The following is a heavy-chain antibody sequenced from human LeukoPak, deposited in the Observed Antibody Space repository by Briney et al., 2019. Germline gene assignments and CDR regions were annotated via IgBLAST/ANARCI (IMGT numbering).Heavy chain of an antibody. D-gene: IGHD3-3*01. CDR1: GGSISSSNW. CDR3: ARAPYDFWSGYYRAGYFDL. CDR2: IYHSGST. Sequence: PSETLSLTCAVSGGSISSSNWWSWVRQPPGKGLEWIGEIYHSGSTNYDPSLKSRVTISVDKSKNQFSLKLSSVTAADTAVYYCARAPYDFWSGYYRAGYFDLWGRGTLVTVSS. V-gene: IGHV4-4*02. J-gene: IGHJ2*01.